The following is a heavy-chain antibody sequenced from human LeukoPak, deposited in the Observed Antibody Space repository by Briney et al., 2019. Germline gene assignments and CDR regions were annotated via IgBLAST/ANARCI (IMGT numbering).Heavy chain of an antibody. CDR2: MKYDGSEK. CDR1: GFTFSSYW. Sequence: PGGSLRLSCAASGFTFSSYWMSWVRQAPGKGLEWVANMKYDGSEKYYVDSMKGRFTISRDNAKNSLYLQVNSLRAEDTAVYYCARDIEAAGLFLDYWGQGTLVTVSS. J-gene: IGHJ4*02. V-gene: IGHV3-7*01. D-gene: IGHD6-13*01. CDR3: ARDIEAAGLFLDY.